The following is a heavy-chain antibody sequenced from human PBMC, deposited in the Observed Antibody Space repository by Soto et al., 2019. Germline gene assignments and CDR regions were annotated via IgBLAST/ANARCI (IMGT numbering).Heavy chain of an antibody. CDR2: ISAGGNTK. V-gene: IGHV3-30*18. D-gene: IGHD2-15*01. CDR1: GFTLSNIG. J-gene: IGHJ4*02. Sequence: QVQLVESGGGVVQPGTSLRLACAASGFTLSNIGMQWVRQAPGKGLGWVAVISAGGNTKYYADSGKGRFTISRDNSKNTLFLQMNSLRTEDTAVYYCAKESGGQRYAAYLDLCGQGTLVTVSA. CDR3: AKESGGQRYAAYLDL.